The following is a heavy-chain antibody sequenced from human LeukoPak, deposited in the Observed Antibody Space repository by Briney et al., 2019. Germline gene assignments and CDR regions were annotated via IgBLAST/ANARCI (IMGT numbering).Heavy chain of an antibody. D-gene: IGHD2-2*01. J-gene: IGHJ4*02. Sequence: GGSLRLSCAASGFTFSSYAMSWVRQAPGKGLEWVSAISGSGGSTYYADSVKGRFTISRDNSKNTLYLQMNSLRAEDTAVYYCAKDLPVSGRGRYCSSTSCFPHFIDYWGQGTLVTVSS. V-gene: IGHV3-23*01. CDR3: AKDLPVSGRGRYCSSTSCFPHFIDY. CDR2: ISGSGGST. CDR1: GFTFSSYA.